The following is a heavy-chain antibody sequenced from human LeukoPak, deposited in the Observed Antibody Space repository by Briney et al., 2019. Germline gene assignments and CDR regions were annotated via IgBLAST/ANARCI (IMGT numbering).Heavy chain of an antibody. J-gene: IGHJ4*02. Sequence: KASETLSLTCTVSGGSISSYYWSWIRQPPGKGLEWIGYIYYSGSTNYNPSLKSRVTISVDTSKNQFSLKLSSVTAADTAVYYCARQVASGWYSFGDYWGQGTLVTVSS. CDR2: IYYSGST. D-gene: IGHD6-19*01. CDR1: GGSISSYY. V-gene: IGHV4-59*01. CDR3: ARQVASGWYSFGDY.